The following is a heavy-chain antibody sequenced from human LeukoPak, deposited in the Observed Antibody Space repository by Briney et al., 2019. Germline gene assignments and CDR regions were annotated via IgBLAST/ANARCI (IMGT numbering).Heavy chain of an antibody. CDR2: ISKSGSHI. V-gene: IGHV3-21*01. CDR1: GFNLNDYT. D-gene: IGHD1-7*01. J-gene: IGHJ4*02. Sequence: GGSLRVPCAGSGFNLNDYTMIWVRQAPGKGLEWVSSISKSGSHIYYADSVRGRFSISKDTANTSVSLLMTSLTAEDTAVYYCARGGDNWNYWYVLVFWGQGTLVTVSS. CDR3: ARGGDNWNYWYVLVF.